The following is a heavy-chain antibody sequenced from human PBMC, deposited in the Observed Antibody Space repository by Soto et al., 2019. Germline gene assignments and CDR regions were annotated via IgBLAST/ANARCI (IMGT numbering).Heavy chain of an antibody. CDR2: FIPILDMA. Sequence: QVQVVQSGAEVQKPESSVKVSCKPSGGTFNTYTVNWVRLAPGHGLEWMGRFIPILDMANYAQKFQDRVTITADRSTFRVSMELNSLTSDDTAVYYCAITYCRDNSCPRDFDFWGPGTRVTVSS. CDR1: GGTFNTYT. J-gene: IGHJ4*02. V-gene: IGHV1-69*02. D-gene: IGHD2-21*01. CDR3: AITYCRDNSCPRDFDF.